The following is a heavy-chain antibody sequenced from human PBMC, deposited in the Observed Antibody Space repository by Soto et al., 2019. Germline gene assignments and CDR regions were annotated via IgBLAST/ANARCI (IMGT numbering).Heavy chain of an antibody. V-gene: IGHV3-21*01. CDR1: GFTFSSYS. CDR3: ARDSRGYSYGHYYYYGMDV. J-gene: IGHJ6*02. Sequence: EVQLVESGGGLVQPGGSLRLSCAASGFTFSSYSMNWVRQAPGKGLEWVSSISSSSSYIYYADSVKGRFTISRDNAKNSLYLQMNSLRAEDTAVYYCARDSRGYSYGHYYYYGMDVWGQGTTVTVSS. D-gene: IGHD5-18*01. CDR2: ISSSSSYI.